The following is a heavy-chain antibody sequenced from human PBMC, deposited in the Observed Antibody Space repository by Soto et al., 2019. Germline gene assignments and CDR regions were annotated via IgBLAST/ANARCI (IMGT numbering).Heavy chain of an antibody. CDR1: GYTFTSYG. J-gene: IGHJ4*02. Sequence: GAEVKKPGASVKVSCKASGYTFTSYGISWVRQAPGQGLEWMGWISAYNGNTNYAQNLQGRVTMTTDTSTSTAYMELRSLRSDDTAVYYCARDDCTNGVCYLSDYWGQGTLVTVSS. V-gene: IGHV1-18*01. CDR3: ARDDCTNGVCYLSDY. CDR2: ISAYNGNT. D-gene: IGHD2-8*01.